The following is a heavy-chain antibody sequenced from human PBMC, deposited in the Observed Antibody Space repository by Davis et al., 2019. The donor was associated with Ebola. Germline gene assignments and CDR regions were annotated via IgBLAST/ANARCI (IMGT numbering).Heavy chain of an antibody. J-gene: IGHJ6*02. Sequence: GESLPISCAASGFTFRGSPMPWVLHASVPGLAWVGRIRSKPNTYATAYAASVNGRFTISRDDSKNTAYLQMNSLKTEDTAVYYCTTTLLYDSSGYYPYHYYDGMDVWGQGTTVTVSS. CDR1: GFTFRGSP. CDR3: TTTLLYDSSGYYPYHYYDGMDV. V-gene: IGHV3-73*01. CDR2: IRSKPNTYAT. D-gene: IGHD3-22*01.